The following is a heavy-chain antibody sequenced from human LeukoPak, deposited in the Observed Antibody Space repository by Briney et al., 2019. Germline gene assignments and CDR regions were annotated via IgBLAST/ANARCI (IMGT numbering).Heavy chain of an antibody. CDR1: GFTFSSYW. CDR3: ARDSDYYDSSGSDY. J-gene: IGHJ4*02. V-gene: IGHV3-7*01. D-gene: IGHD3-22*01. Sequence: GGSLRLSCAASGFTFSSYWMSWVRQAPGKGLEWVANIKQDGSEKHYVDSVKGRFTISRDNAKNSLYLQMNSLRAEDTAVYYCARDSDYYDSSGSDYWGQGTLVTVSS. CDR2: IKQDGSEK.